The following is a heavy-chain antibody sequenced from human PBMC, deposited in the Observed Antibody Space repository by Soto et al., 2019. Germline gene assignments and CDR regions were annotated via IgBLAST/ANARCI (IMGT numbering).Heavy chain of an antibody. J-gene: IGHJ6*02. D-gene: IGHD6-6*01. V-gene: IGHV3-30*18. CDR1: GFTFSFYG. CDR2: ISYDGSNK. CDR3: AKGIAVRRNYYYGMDV. Sequence: QVQLVESGGGVVQPGRSLRLSCAASGFTFSFYGMHWVRQAPGKGLEWVAVISYDGSNKYYVDSVKGRVTISRDNSKNXLYLQMNSLRAEDTAVYYCAKGIAVRRNYYYGMDVWGQGTTVTVSS.